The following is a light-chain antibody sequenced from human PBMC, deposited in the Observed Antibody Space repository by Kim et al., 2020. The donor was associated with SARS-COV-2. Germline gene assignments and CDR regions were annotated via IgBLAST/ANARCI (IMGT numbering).Light chain of an antibody. CDR3: QQYKTYPFT. Sequence: ASVGDSITITCWASQAIIDYLAWFQQKPGRAPKSLIHAASSLQSGVPSKFSGSGSGTDFSLTIHNVQPEDFATYYCQQYKTYPFTFGPGTKVDIK. J-gene: IGKJ3*01. CDR2: AAS. CDR1: QAIIDY. V-gene: IGKV1-16*02.